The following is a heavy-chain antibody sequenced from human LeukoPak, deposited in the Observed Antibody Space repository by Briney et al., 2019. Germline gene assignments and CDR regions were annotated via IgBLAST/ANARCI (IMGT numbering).Heavy chain of an antibody. D-gene: IGHD3-16*02. J-gene: IGHJ4*02. V-gene: IGHV3-23*01. CDR2: ISGSGGST. CDR1: GFTFSSYA. Sequence: GGSLRLSCAASGFTFSSYAMSWVRQAPGKGLEWVSAISGSGGSTYYAASVKGRFTISRDNSKNTLYLQMNSLRAEDTAVYYCAKDQSAAYYDYVWGSYRQYYFDYWGQGTLVTVSS. CDR3: AKDQSAAYYDYVWGSYRQYYFDY.